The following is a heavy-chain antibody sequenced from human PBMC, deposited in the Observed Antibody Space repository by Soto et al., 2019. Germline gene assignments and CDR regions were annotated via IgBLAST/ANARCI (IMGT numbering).Heavy chain of an antibody. D-gene: IGHD6-13*01. V-gene: IGHV4-4*02. CDR2: IYHSGST. J-gene: IGHJ4*02. CDR3: ASVPYSSPFDY. CDR1: GVSISSSNW. Sequence: ETLYLTCAVSGVSISSSNWWSWVRQPPGKGLEWIGEIYHSGSTNYNPSLKSRVTISVDKSKNQFSLKLSSVTAADTAVYYCASVPYSSPFDYWGQGTLVTVYS.